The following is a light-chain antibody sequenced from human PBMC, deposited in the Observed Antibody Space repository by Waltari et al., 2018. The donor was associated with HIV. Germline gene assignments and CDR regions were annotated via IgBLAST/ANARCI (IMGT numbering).Light chain of an antibody. V-gene: IGLV1-40*01. CDR3: QSYDSSLSGPRV. CDR2: GNS. CDR1: SSNIGAGYD. J-gene: IGLJ1*01. Sequence: QSVLTQPPSVSGAPGQRVTISCTGSSSNIGAGYDVPWYQQLPGTAPKLLIYGNSKRPSGVPDRFSGSKSGTSASLAITGLQAEDEADYYCQSYDSSLSGPRVFGTGTKVTVL.